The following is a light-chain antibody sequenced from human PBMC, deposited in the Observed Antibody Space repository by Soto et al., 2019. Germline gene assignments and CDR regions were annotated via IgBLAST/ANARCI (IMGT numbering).Light chain of an antibody. CDR1: QSVSNN. V-gene: IGKV3-15*01. J-gene: IGKJ5*01. CDR2: GAS. Sequence: EVVLTQSPATLSVSPGAGATLSCRASQSVSNNYLAWYQQKPGQAPRLLIYGASTRATGIPARFSGSGSGTEFTLTISSLQSEDFAVYYCQQYSNWPPITFGQGTRLEIK. CDR3: QQYSNWPPIT.